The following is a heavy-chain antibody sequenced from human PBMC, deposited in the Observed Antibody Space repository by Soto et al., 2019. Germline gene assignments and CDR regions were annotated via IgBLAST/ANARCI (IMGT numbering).Heavy chain of an antibody. V-gene: IGHV4-39*01. CDR2: IYYSGST. J-gene: IGHJ4*02. D-gene: IGHD1-7*01. CDR1: GGSISSSSYY. CDR3: SGNWNYESYFDY. Sequence: SETLSLTCTVSGGSISSSSYYWGWIRQPPGKGLEWIGSIYYSGSTYYNPSLKSRVTISVDTSKNQFSLKLSSVTAADTAVYYCSGNWNYESYFDYWGQGTLVTVSS.